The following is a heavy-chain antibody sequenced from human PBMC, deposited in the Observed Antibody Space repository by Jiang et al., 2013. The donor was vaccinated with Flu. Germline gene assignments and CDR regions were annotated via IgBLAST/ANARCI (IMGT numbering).Heavy chain of an antibody. V-gene: IGHV3-30*03. D-gene: IGHD3-16*01. CDR1: YG. J-gene: IGHJ3*02. CDR3: ATEGEAFDI. CDR2: ISYDGSNK. Sequence: YGMHWVRQAPGKGLEWVAVISYDGSNKYYADSVKGRFTISRDNSKNTLYLQMNSLRAEDTAVYYCATEGEAFDIWGQGTMVTVSS.